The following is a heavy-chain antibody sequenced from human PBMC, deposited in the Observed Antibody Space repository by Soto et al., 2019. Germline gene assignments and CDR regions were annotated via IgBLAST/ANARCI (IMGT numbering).Heavy chain of an antibody. J-gene: IGHJ4*02. CDR1: GYSFTSYW. Sequence: GESLKISCKGSGYSFTSYWIGWVRQMPGKDLEWMGIIYPGDSDTRYSPSFQGQVAISADKSISTAYLQWSSLKASDTAMYYCASLAYCGGDCYGPGDYWGQGTLVTVSS. V-gene: IGHV5-51*01. CDR2: IYPGDSDT. D-gene: IGHD2-21*02. CDR3: ASLAYCGGDCYGPGDY.